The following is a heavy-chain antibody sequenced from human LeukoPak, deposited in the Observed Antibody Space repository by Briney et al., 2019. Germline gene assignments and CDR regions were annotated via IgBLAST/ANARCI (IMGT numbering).Heavy chain of an antibody. CDR2: IKSKTDGGTT. V-gene: IGHV3-15*01. CDR3: TTDSSSWRNFDY. Sequence: GGSLRLSCAASGFTFSNAWMSWVRQAPGKGLEWVGRIKSKTDGGTTDYAAPVKGRFTISRDGSKNTLYLQMNSLKTEDTAVYYCTTDSSSWRNFDYWGQGTLVTVSS. CDR1: GFTFSNAW. D-gene: IGHD6-13*01. J-gene: IGHJ4*02.